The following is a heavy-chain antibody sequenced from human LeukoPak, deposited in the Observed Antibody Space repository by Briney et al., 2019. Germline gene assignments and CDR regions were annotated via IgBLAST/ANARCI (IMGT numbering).Heavy chain of an antibody. Sequence: GGSLRLSCVASGFTFSSFHIHWVRQAPGKGLEWVAVISHDGNNKYFADSVKGRFTISRDNSQNTLYLQMNNLRIEDTGVYYCARDLQTWLAFDAWGQGTVVDVSS. V-gene: IGHV3-30-3*01. CDR1: GFTFSSFH. J-gene: IGHJ3*01. CDR3: ARDLQTWLAFDA. CDR2: ISHDGNNK. D-gene: IGHD5-24*01.